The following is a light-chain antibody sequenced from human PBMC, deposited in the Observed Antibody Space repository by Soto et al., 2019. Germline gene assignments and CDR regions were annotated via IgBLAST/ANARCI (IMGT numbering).Light chain of an antibody. CDR2: EVS. CDR1: ISDVGAYNF. V-gene: IGLV2-14*01. Sequence: CVLTQPTSLSGSPGQSITISCSGTISDVGAYNFVSWYQQHPGKAPKLIISEVSDRPSGLSNRFSGSKSGNVASLTISGLQPEDQAYYYCRSYTSISTQVFGGGTKVTVL. CDR3: RSYTSISTQV. J-gene: IGLJ2*01.